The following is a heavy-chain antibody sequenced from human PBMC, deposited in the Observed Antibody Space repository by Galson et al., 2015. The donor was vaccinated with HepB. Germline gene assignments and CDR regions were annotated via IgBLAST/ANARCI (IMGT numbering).Heavy chain of an antibody. V-gene: IGHV3-48*01. D-gene: IGHD4-17*01. CDR1: GFTFSSYS. CDR2: ISSSSSTI. J-gene: IGHJ4*02. CDR3: ARDPTYGDYEGFYFDY. Sequence: SCKASGFTFSSYSMNWVRQAPGKGLGWVSYISSSSSTIYYADSVEGRFTISRDNAKNSLYLQMNSLRAEDTAVYYCARDPTYGDYEGFYFDYWGQGTLVTVSS.